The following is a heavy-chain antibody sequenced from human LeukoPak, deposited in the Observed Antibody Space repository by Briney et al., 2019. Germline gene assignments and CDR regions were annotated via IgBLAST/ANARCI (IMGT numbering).Heavy chain of an antibody. CDR1: GFTFSSYA. V-gene: IGHV3-23*01. J-gene: IGHJ4*02. D-gene: IGHD3-16*02. Sequence: GGSLRLSCAASGFTFSSYAMSWVRQAPGKGLEWVSGIGGSGGSTYYADSVKGRFTISRDNSKNTLYLQMNSLRAEDTAVYYCAKGGVVRLAIDYWGQGTLVTVSS. CDR3: AKGGVVRLAIDY. CDR2: IGGSGGST.